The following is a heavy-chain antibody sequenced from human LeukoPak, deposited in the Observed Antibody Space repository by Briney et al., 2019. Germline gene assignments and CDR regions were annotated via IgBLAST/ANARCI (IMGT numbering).Heavy chain of an antibody. CDR3: ARAHSSCYTGAYTSPYYYYYYGMDV. Sequence: SVKVSCKASGGTFSSYAISWVRQAPGQGLEWMGRIIPILGIANYAQKFQGRVTITADKSTSTAYMELSSLRSEDTAVYYCARAHSSCYTGAYTSPYYYYYYGMDVWGQGTTVTVSS. CDR1: GGTFSSYA. V-gene: IGHV1-69*04. CDR2: IIPILGIA. D-gene: IGHD6-13*01. J-gene: IGHJ6*02.